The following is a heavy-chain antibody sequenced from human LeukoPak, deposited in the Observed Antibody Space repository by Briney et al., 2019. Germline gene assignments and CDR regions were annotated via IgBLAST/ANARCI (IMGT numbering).Heavy chain of an antibody. D-gene: IGHD3-22*01. Sequence: GASVKVSCKTSGYTFTGYFIHWVRQAPGQGLEWMGWINPNSGGTSNLQKFQGRVTMTRDTSISTVYMELSRVRSDDTAVYYCARDLIVVVNPKPEYFQHWGQGTLVTVSS. J-gene: IGHJ1*01. CDR3: ARDLIVVVNPKPEYFQH. CDR1: GYTFTGYF. CDR2: INPNSGGT. V-gene: IGHV1-2*02.